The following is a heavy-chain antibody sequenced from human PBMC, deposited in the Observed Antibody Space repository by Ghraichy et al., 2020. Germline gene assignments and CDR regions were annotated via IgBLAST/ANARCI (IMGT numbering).Heavy chain of an antibody. D-gene: IGHD3-3*02. CDR2: IYSGGST. J-gene: IGHJ4*02. CDR1: GFTVSSNY. CDR3: ASGSIPLTFEY. V-gene: IGHV3-53*01. Sequence: LSLTRAASGFTVSSNYMSWVRQAPGKGLEWVSIIYSGGSTYYADSVKGRFTISRDNSKNTLYLQMNSLRAEDTAVYYCASGSIPLTFEYWGQGTLVTVSS.